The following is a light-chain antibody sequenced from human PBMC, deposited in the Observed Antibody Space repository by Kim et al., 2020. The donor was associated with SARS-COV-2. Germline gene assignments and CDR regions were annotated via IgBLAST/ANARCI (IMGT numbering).Light chain of an antibody. CDR2: GAS. CDR1: QSVSSSY. V-gene: IGKV3-20*01. J-gene: IGKJ2*01. CDR3: QQYGTSPYT. Sequence: EIVLTQSPGTLSLSPGERATLSCRASQSVSSSYLGWYQQKFGQAPRLLIYGASSRANGIPDRFSGSGSGTDFTLTISRLEPEDFAVYFCQQYGTSPYTFGQGTKLEI.